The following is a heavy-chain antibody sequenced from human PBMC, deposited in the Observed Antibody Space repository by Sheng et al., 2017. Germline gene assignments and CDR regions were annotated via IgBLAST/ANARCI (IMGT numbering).Heavy chain of an antibody. D-gene: IGHD6-19*01. CDR2: ISYDGSNK. CDR1: GFTFSSYA. CDR3: ARSSGWSNYFDY. V-gene: IGHV3-30*04. Sequence: QVQLVESGGGVVQPGRSLRLSCAASGFTFSSYAMHWVRQAPGKGLEWVAVISYDGSNKYYADSVKGRFTISRDNSKNTLYLQMNSLRAEDTAVYYCARSSGWSNYFDYWGQGTLVTVSS. J-gene: IGHJ4*02.